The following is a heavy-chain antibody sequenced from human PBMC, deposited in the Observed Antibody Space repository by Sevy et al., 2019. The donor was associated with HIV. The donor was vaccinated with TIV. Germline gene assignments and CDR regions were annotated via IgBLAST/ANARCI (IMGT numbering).Heavy chain of an antibody. V-gene: IGHV5-51*01. D-gene: IGHD6-13*01. CDR3: ARTTAVAGTKFFDF. CDR2: IYPGDSDT. J-gene: IGHJ4*02. CDR1: GYSFTSYW. Sequence: GESLKISCKGSGYSFTSYWIGWVRQMPGKGLEWMGIIYPGDSDTRYSPSFQGQVTISADKSIGTAYLQWGSLKASDNAMYYCARTTAVAGTKFFDFWGQGTLVTVSS.